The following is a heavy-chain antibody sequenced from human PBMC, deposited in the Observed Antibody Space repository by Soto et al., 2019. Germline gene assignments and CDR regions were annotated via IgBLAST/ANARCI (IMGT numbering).Heavy chain of an antibody. CDR2: ISSTTNYI. CDR1: GVTFTRYN. J-gene: IGHJ4*02. V-gene: IGHV3-21*06. CDR3: ARESEDLTSNFDY. Sequence: XGSLRLTCAAAGVTFTRYNRNWVRQAPGKGLEWVSSISSTTNYIYYGDSMKGRFTISRDNAKNSLYLEMNSLRAEDTAVYYCARESEDLTSNFDYWGQGTLVTVSS.